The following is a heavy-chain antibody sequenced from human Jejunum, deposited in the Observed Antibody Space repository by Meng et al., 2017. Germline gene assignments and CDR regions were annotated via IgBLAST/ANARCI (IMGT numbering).Heavy chain of an antibody. CDR1: GYSFSNNW. Sequence: GGSLRLSCKASGYSFSNNWIGWVRQMPGKGLEWMGIIYPGDSDTRYSPSFRGQVTISVDKSFSTAFLQWSSLKASDTAMYYCARRLWFGVLMDSFDIWGQGTMVTVSS. CDR2: IYPGDSDT. V-gene: IGHV5-51*01. CDR3: ARRLWFGVLMDSFDI. D-gene: IGHD3-10*01. J-gene: IGHJ3*02.